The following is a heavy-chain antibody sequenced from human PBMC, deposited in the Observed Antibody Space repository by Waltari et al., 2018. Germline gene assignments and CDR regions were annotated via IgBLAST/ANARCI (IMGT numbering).Heavy chain of an antibody. CDR2: IRYDGSNK. Sequence: QVQLVESGGGVVQPGGSLRLSCAASGFTFSSYGMQWVRPAPGKGLEWVAFIRYDGSNKYYADSVKGRFTISRDNSKNTLYLQMNSLRAEDTAVYYCAKDYGSGGDAFDIWGQGTMVTVSS. D-gene: IGHD3-10*01. J-gene: IGHJ3*02. V-gene: IGHV3-30*02. CDR3: AKDYGSGGDAFDI. CDR1: GFTFSSYG.